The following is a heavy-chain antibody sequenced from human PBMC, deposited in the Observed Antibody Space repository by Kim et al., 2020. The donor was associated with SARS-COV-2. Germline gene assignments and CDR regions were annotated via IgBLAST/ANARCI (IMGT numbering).Heavy chain of an antibody. CDR3: AALDSVQVPGGI. J-gene: IGHJ4*02. Sequence: YVDSVKGRFTMSRDNAKNSVYLQMNSLRSEDTAIYYCAALDSVQVPGGIWVQGTLVTVSS. D-gene: IGHD3-10*01. V-gene: IGHV3-48*03.